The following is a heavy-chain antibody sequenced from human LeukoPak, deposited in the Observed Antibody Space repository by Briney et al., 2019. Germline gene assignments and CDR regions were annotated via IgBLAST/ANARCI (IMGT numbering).Heavy chain of an antibody. CDR1: GFSFSNYG. D-gene: IGHD6-13*01. Sequence: GGSLRLSCAASGFSFSNYGVHWVRQAPGKGLEWVTFMQYDGSDIFYADSVKGRFTISRDNSKNTVYLQMNSLRTEDTAVYYCAGRQYSSSWSYYYGMDVWGQGTTVTVSS. J-gene: IGHJ6*02. V-gene: IGHV3-30*02. CDR2: MQYDGSDI. CDR3: AGRQYSSSWSYYYGMDV.